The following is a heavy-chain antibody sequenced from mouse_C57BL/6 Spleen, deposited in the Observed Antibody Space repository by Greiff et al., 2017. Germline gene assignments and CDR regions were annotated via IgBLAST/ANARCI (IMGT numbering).Heavy chain of an antibody. V-gene: IGHV1-9*01. CDR3: ARSYYYGSSYGFAY. D-gene: IGHD1-1*01. J-gene: IGHJ3*01. CDR1: GYTFTGYW. Sequence: VQLQQSGAELMKPGASVKLSCKATGYTFTGYWIEWVKQRPGHGLEWIGEILPGSGSTNYNEKFKGKATFTADPSSNTAYMKLISLTTEDSAIYYCARSYYYGSSYGFAYWGQGTLVTVSA. CDR2: ILPGSGST.